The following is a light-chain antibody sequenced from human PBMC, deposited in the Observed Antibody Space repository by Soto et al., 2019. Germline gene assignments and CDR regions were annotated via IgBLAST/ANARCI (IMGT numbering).Light chain of an antibody. V-gene: IGKV3-20*01. CDR3: QQYSDLPMT. J-gene: IGKJ5*01. CDR2: GAS. CDR1: QNITNSF. Sequence: EIVCTQSPGTLSLSPGERATLSCRASQNITNSFLAWYQQKPGQAPRLLIYGASRRATGIPDRFSGSASGTDFTLTISRLEPEDFTVYFCQQYSDLPMTFGQGTRLEIK.